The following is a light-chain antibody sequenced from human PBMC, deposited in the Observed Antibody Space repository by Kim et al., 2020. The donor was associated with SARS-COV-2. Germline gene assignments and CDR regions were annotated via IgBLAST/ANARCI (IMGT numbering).Light chain of an antibody. CDR3: QQYDTSSNT. CDR1: QSVSSSY. CDR2: GAS. V-gene: IGKV3-20*01. Sequence: EIVLTQSPGTLSLSPGERATLSCRASQSVSSSYLAWYQQKPGQPPRLLIFGASRRATGIPDRFSGSGSGTDFTLTISRLEPEDFAVYYCQQYDTSSNTFGQGTKLEI. J-gene: IGKJ2*01.